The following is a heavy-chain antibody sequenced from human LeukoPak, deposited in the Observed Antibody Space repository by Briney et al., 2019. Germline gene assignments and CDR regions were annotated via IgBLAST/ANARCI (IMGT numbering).Heavy chain of an antibody. J-gene: IGHJ6*03. D-gene: IGHD3-22*01. Sequence: PSETLSLTCTVSGGSISNNDYYWGWIRQPPGKGLEWIGSIYYNGKTFYTPSLKSRVTISVDTSKNEFSLRLSSVTAADTAVFYCARLTSGSLNYYYYSMDVWGKGATVTVSS. CDR2: IYYNGKT. CDR1: GGSISNNDYY. V-gene: IGHV4-39*01. CDR3: ARLTSGSLNYYYYSMDV.